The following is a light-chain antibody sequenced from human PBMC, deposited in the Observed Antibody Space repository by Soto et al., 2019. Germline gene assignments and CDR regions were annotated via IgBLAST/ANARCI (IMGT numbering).Light chain of an antibody. V-gene: IGKV1-5*01. CDR3: QQYNSFSLT. J-gene: IGKJ4*01. CDR1: QSISSW. CDR2: AAS. Sequence: DIQMTQSPSTLSASVGDRVTITCRASQSISSWLAWYQQKPGKAPKLLIYAASSLESGVPSRFSGSGSGTEFTLTINSLQPDDFATYYCQQYNSFSLTFGGGTKVEIK.